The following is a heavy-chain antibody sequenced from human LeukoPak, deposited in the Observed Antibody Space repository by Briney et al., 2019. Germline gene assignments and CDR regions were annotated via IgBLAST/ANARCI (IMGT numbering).Heavy chain of an antibody. CDR2: ISGDEVTT. CDR1: GFTFSDYY. CDR3: ARIAIEESVWFDIFQYWFDS. J-gene: IGHJ5*01. D-gene: IGHD3-10*01. V-gene: IGHV3-11*01. Sequence: PGGSLRLSCAASGFTFSDYYMSWIRQAPGRGLEWVSSISGDEVTTHYADSAKGRFTISRDNAKNSLSLQMNSLRADDTAVYYCARIAIEESVWFDIFQYWFDSWGQGNLVTVSA.